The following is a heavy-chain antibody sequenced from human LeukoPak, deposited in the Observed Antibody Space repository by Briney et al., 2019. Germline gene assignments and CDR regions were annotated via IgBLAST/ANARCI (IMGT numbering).Heavy chain of an antibody. CDR3: AKGSLGSWYYFDY. CDR1: GFTFGSSA. CDR2: FSRSGPDT. Sequence: GGSLRLSCAASGFTFGSSAMSWVRQTPGKGPEWVSTFSRSGPDTYYADSVKGRFTIFRDNSKNTLYLQMNSLRAEDTAVYYCAKGSLGSWYYFDYWGQGTLVTVSS. V-gene: IGHV3-23*01. J-gene: IGHJ4*02. D-gene: IGHD6-13*01.